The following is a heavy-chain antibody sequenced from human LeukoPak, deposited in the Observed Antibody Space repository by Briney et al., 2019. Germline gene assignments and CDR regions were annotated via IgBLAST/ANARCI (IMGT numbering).Heavy chain of an antibody. CDR2: IYYSGGT. CDR3: ARHESGSGAFDI. CDR1: GGSISSSSYY. J-gene: IGHJ3*02. D-gene: IGHD3-3*01. Sequence: SETLSLTCTVSGGSISSSSYYWGWIRQPPGKGLEWIGSIYYSGGTYYNPSLKSRVTISVDTSKNQFSLKLSSVTAADTAVYYCARHESGSGAFDIWGQGTMVTVSS. V-gene: IGHV4-39*01.